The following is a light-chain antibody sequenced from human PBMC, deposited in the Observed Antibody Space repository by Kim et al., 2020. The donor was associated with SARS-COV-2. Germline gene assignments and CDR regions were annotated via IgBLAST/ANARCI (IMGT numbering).Light chain of an antibody. CDR2: VNSDGSH. Sequence: QPVLTQSPSASASLGASVKLTCTQSSGHSSYAIAWHQQQPEKGPRYLMKVNSDGSHSRGTGIPDRFSGSSSGAERYLTISSLQSEDEADYYCQTWGTGIHVFGGGTKLTVL. V-gene: IGLV4-69*01. J-gene: IGLJ3*02. CDR3: QTWGTGIHV. CDR1: SGHSSYA.